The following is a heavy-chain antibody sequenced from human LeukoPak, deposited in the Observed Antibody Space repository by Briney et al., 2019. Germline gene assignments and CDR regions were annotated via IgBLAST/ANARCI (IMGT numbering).Heavy chain of an antibody. Sequence: PGRSLRLSCAASGFTFSTYGMHWVRQAPGKGLEWVAVIWYDGSNKYYADSVKGRFTISRDNSKNTLYLQMNSLRAEDTAVYYCARDRNSYGRTEPDYWGQRTLVTVSS. CDR2: IWYDGSNK. D-gene: IGHD5-18*01. CDR1: GFTFSTYG. CDR3: ARDRNSYGRTEPDY. J-gene: IGHJ4*02. V-gene: IGHV3-33*08.